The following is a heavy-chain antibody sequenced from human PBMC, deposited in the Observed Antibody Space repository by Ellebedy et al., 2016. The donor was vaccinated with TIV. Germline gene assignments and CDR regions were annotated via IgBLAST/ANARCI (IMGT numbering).Heavy chain of an antibody. Sequence: GESLKISCAASGFTFSTYWMTWVCQAPGKGLEWVANIKRDGSDKYYVDSVKGRFTISRDNAKNSLYLQMNSLRAEDTAVYYCARNYYGSRLGGMDVWGQGTTVTVSS. D-gene: IGHD3-10*01. J-gene: IGHJ6*02. CDR3: ARNYYGSRLGGMDV. V-gene: IGHV3-7*03. CDR1: GFTFSTYW. CDR2: IKRDGSDK.